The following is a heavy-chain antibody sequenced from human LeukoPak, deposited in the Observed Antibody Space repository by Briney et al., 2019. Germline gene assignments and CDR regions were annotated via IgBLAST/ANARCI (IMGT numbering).Heavy chain of an antibody. CDR2: IYYSGST. D-gene: IGHD1-26*01. CDR3: ARVVGFDYWYFDL. Sequence: PSETLSLTCTVSGGSISSYYWSWIRQPPGKGLEWIGYIYYSGSTNYNPSLKSRLTMSVDTSKNQFSLKLSSVTAADTAVYYCARVVGFDYWYFDLWGRGTLVTVSS. CDR1: GGSISSYY. J-gene: IGHJ2*01. V-gene: IGHV4-59*08.